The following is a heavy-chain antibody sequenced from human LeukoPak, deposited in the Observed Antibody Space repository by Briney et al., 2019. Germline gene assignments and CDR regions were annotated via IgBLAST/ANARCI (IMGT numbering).Heavy chain of an antibody. CDR1: GDSISNYY. D-gene: IGHD6-19*01. Sequence: PSETLSLTCAVSGDSISNYYWSWIRQPPGKGLEWIGYIYYSGSTNYNPSLKSRVTISVDTSKNQFSLRLNSLTAADTAVYFCARSGTYDYSSTHDYWGQGTLITVSS. CDR3: ARSGTYDYSSTHDY. CDR2: IYYSGST. V-gene: IGHV4-59*12. J-gene: IGHJ4*02.